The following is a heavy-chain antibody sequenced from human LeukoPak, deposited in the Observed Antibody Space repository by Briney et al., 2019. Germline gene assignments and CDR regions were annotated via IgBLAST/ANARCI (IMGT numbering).Heavy chain of an antibody. CDR1: GFTFSSYS. J-gene: IGHJ4*02. D-gene: IGHD1-26*01. Sequence: GGSLRLSCAASGFTFSSYSMNWVRQAPGKGLEWVSSISYTGTYIYYADSVKGRFTISRDNAQNSLYLQMDSLRAEDTAIYYCVRDRGTYRPIDYWGQGTLVTVSS. V-gene: IGHV3-21*04. CDR2: ISYTGTYI. CDR3: VRDRGTYRPIDY.